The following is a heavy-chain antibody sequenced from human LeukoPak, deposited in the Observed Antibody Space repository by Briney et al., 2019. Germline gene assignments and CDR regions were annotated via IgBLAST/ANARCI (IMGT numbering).Heavy chain of an antibody. CDR3: AKAVYGSVARSYFDY. V-gene: IGHV3-9*03. D-gene: IGHD3-10*01. CDR2: ISWNSGSI. Sequence: PGGSLRLSCAASGFTFDDYAMHWVRQAPGKGLEWVSGISWNSGSIGYADSVKGRFTISRDNAKNSLYLQMNSLRAEDMALYYCAKAVYGSVARSYFDYWGQGTLVTVSS. CDR1: GFTFDDYA. J-gene: IGHJ4*02.